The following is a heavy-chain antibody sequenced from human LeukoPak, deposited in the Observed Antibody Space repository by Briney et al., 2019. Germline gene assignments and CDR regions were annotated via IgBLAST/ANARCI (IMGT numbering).Heavy chain of an antibody. CDR1: GFTFSSYA. V-gene: IGHV3-23*01. J-gene: IGHJ4*02. CDR3: AKPSVGRRDYGGDY. D-gene: IGHD4-23*01. Sequence: PGASLRLSCAASGFTFSSYAMSWVRQAPGKGREWVSAISGSGGSTYYADSVKGRFTISRDNPKNTLYLKMNSLRAEDTAVYYCAKPSVGRRDYGGDYWGQGTLVTVSS. CDR2: ISGSGGST.